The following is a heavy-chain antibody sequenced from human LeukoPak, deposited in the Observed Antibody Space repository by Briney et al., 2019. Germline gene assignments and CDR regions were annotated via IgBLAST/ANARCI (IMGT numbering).Heavy chain of an antibody. CDR2: IIPIFGTA. V-gene: IGHV1-69*05. CDR1: GGTFSSYA. D-gene: IGHD5-12*01. Sequence: SVKVSCKASGGTFSSYAISWVRQAPGQGLDWMGRIIPIFGTANYAQKFQGRVTITTDESTSTAYMELSSLRYEDTAVYYCATGDGGYERFDYWGQGTLVTVSS. J-gene: IGHJ4*02. CDR3: ATGDGGYERFDY.